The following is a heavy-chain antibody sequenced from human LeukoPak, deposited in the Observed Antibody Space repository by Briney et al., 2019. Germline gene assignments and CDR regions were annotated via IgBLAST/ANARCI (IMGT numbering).Heavy chain of an antibody. CDR1: GFTFSDYY. D-gene: IGHD3-10*01. CDR2: ISSSSSYT. V-gene: IGHV3-11*05. CDR3: ARDPYYYGSGSSYYYYGMDV. J-gene: IGHJ6*02. Sequence: PGGSLRLSCAASGFTFSDYYMSWIRQAPGKGLEWVSYISSSSSYTNYADSVKGRFTISRDNAKNSLYLQMNSLRAEDTAVYYCARDPYYYGSGSSYYYYGMDVWGQGTTVTVSS.